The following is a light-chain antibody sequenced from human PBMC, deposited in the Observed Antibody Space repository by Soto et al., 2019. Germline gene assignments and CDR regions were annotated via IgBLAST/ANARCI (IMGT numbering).Light chain of an antibody. J-gene: IGLJ3*02. CDR3: QSYDSSLRVRV. CDR1: RSNIGAGYD. V-gene: IGLV1-40*01. CDR2: GNN. Sequence: QSVLTPPPSVSGAPGQRVTISCTGSRSNIGAGYDVHWYHQLPGTAPKLLIFGNNNRPSGVPDRFSGSRSGTSASLAIAGLQAEDEADYYCQSYDSSLRVRVFGGGTKLTVL.